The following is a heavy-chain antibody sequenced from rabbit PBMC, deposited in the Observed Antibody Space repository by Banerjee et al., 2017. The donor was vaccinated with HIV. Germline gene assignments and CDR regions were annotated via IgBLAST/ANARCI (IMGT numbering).Heavy chain of an antibody. V-gene: IGHV1S45*01. CDR1: GFSFSSSYW. CDR2: VDAGSSGST. Sequence: QEQLEESGGDLVKPEGSLTLTCTASGFSFSSSYWICWVRQAPGKGLEWIACVDAGSSGSTGYGRGVNGRSPFSRHNAQNTLYLQLNSLTAADTATYFCARDRGSGWGDALDPWGPGTRVTVS. CDR3: ARDRGSGWGDALDP. J-gene: IGHJ2*01. D-gene: IGHD4-1*01.